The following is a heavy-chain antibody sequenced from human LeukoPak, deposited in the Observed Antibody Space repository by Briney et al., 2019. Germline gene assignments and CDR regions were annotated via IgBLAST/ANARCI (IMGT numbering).Heavy chain of an antibody. V-gene: IGHV4-4*07. Sequence: PSETLSLTCTVSGGSISSYYWSWIRQPAGKGLEWIGRIYTSGSTNYNPSLKSRVTISVDKSKNQFSLKPSSVTAADTAVYYCARVGATGSGYYFDYWGQGTLVTVSS. CDR3: ARVGATGSGYYFDY. CDR1: GGSISSYY. CDR2: IYTSGST. D-gene: IGHD1-26*01. J-gene: IGHJ4*02.